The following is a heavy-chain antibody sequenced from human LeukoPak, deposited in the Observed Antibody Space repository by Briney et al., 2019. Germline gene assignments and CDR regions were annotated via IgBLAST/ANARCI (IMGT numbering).Heavy chain of an antibody. Sequence: PGGSLRLSCAASGFTFSSYAMSWVRQAPGKGLEWVAVISYDGSNKYYADSVKGRFTISRDNSKNTLYLQMNSLRAEDTAVYYCAKDGDYDFWSGPTYYFDYWGQGTLVTVSS. CDR3: AKDGDYDFWSGPTYYFDY. J-gene: IGHJ4*02. D-gene: IGHD3-3*01. CDR1: GFTFSSYA. CDR2: ISYDGSNK. V-gene: IGHV3-30*18.